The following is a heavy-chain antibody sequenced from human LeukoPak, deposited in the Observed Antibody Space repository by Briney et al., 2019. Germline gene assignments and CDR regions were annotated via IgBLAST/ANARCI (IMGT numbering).Heavy chain of an antibody. V-gene: IGHV1-69*05. D-gene: IGHD6-6*01. CDR1: GGTFSSYA. J-gene: IGHJ5*02. Sequence: GSSVTVSCKASGGTFSSYAISWVRQAPGQGLEWMGGIIPIFGTANYAQKFQGRVTITTDESTSTAYMELSSLRSEDTAVYYCARGTRGSSSFPFWFDPWGQGTLVTVSS. CDR3: ARGTRGSSSFPFWFDP. CDR2: IIPIFGTA.